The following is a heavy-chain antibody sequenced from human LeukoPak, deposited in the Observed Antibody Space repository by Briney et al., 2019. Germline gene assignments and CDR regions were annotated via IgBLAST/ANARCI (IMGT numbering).Heavy chain of an antibody. J-gene: IGHJ4*02. CDR1: GGPISSGGYY. CDR3: ARNTCSDGSCYQDY. V-gene: IGHV4-31*03. Sequence: SETLSLTCTVSGGPISSGGYYWSWIRQHPGKGLEWIGYLYYSGSTYYNTSLKGRVTISVDTSKNQFSLKLSSETAADTAVYYCARNTCSDGSCYQDYWGQGTLVTVSS. CDR2: LYYSGST. D-gene: IGHD2-15*01.